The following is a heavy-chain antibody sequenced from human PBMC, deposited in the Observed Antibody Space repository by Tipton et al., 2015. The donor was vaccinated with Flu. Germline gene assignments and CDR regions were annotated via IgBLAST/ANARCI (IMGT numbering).Heavy chain of an antibody. CDR1: GDSISRSSYY. Sequence: TLSLTCTVSGDSISRSSYYWGWIRQPPGKGLEWIGSIYYSGSTYYNPSLKSRVTISVDTSKNQFSLRLTSVTAADTAVYYCARHSISAGGYFNYWGQGTLVTVSS. D-gene: IGHD3-16*01. CDR3: ARHSISAGGYFNY. J-gene: IGHJ4*02. V-gene: IGHV4-39*01. CDR2: IYYSGST.